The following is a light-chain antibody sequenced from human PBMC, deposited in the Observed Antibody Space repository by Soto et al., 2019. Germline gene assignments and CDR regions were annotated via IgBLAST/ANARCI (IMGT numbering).Light chain of an antibody. CDR2: DIN. Sequence: QSVLTQPASVSGSPGQSITISCTGTSSDVGNYIFVSWYRQHPGKAPKLMIYDINNRPSGVSNRFSGSKSGNTASLTISGLQAEDEADYYCVSYTTSASDVFVTGTKLTVL. J-gene: IGLJ1*01. CDR1: SSDVGNYIF. CDR3: VSYTTSASDV. V-gene: IGLV2-14*01.